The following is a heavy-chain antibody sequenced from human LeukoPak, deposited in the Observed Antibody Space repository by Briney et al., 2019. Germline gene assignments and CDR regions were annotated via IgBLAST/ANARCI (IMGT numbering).Heavy chain of an antibody. J-gene: IGHJ5*02. V-gene: IGHV5-51*01. D-gene: IGHD2-8*01. CDR2: IHPSSSAT. CDR3: ARRAPLAQLGVAWSAP. CDR1: GDGFDNYW. Sequence: GESLKISCRVSGDGFDNYWIGWVRHMSGEGLQWVAIIHPSSSATHYSPSFQGRVSISADKAITTAYLQWNSLRTSDTAIYFWARRAPLAQLGVAWSAPWGQGTLVTVSS.